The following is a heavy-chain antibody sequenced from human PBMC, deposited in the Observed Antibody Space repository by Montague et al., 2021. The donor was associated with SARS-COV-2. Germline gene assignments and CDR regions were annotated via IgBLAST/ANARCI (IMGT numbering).Heavy chain of an antibody. CDR1: GFSLSTSGMC. V-gene: IGHV2-70*11. J-gene: IGHJ3*02. Sequence: TLSLTCTFSGFSLSTSGMCVSWIRQPPGKALEWLARIDWDDDKYYSTSLKTRLTIPKDTSKNQVVLTMTNMDPVDTATYYCARTYVPGAFDIWGQGTMVTVSS. CDR3: ARTYVPGAFDI. D-gene: IGHD1-14*01. CDR2: IDWDDDK.